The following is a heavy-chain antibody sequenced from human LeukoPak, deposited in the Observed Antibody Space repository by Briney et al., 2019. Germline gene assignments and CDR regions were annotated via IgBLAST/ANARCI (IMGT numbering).Heavy chain of an antibody. V-gene: IGHV1-18*01. Sequence: ASVKVSCKASGYMFSSYGITWVRQAPGQGLEWMGWISAYNGNTKSAQNLQGRVIMTTGTSTNAAHMELRSLRSDDTAVYYCARIASDGSGTNHYWGQGTQVIVSS. CDR3: ARIASDGSGTNHY. CDR2: ISAYNGNT. J-gene: IGHJ4*02. CDR1: GYMFSSYG. D-gene: IGHD3-10*01.